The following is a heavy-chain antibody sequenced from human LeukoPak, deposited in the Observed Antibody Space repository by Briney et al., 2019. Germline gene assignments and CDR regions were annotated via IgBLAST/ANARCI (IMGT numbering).Heavy chain of an antibody. D-gene: IGHD4-23*01. V-gene: IGHV4-34*01. CDR3: ARGLLRWLKRGFDY. CDR1: GGSFSGYY. CDR2: INHSGST. Sequence: SETLSLTCAVYGGSFSGYYWSWIRQPPGKGLEWIGEINHSGSTNYNPSLKSRVSISVDTSKNQFSLKLSSVTAADTAVYYCARGLLRWLKRGFDYWGQGTLVTVSS. J-gene: IGHJ4*02.